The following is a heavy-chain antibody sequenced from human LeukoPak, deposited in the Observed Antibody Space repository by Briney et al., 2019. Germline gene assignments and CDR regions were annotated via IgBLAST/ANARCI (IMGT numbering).Heavy chain of an antibody. D-gene: IGHD3-22*01. CDR1: GYTFTSYG. J-gene: IGHJ3*02. CDR2: ISAYNGNT. CDR3: ARGRISYYDSSGYYWTDAFDI. V-gene: IGHV1-18*01. Sequence: ASVKVSCKASGYTFTSYGISWVRQAPGQGLEWMGWISAYNGNTNYAQKLQGRVTMTTDTSTSTAYMELRSLRSDDTAVYYCARGRISYYDSSGYYWTDAFDIWGQGTKVTVSS.